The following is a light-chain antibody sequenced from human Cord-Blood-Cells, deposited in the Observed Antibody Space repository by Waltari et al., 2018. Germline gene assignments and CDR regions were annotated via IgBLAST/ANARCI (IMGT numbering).Light chain of an antibody. Sequence: QSALTQPASVSGSPGQPTTTSCTGTSSDVGGYNYVSWYQQHPGKAPKLMIYEVSNRPSGVSNRFSGSKSGNTASLTISGLQAEDEADYYCSSYTSSSTAFGTGTKVTVL. CDR3: SSYTSSSTA. V-gene: IGLV2-14*01. J-gene: IGLJ1*01. CDR2: EVS. CDR1: SSDVGGYNY.